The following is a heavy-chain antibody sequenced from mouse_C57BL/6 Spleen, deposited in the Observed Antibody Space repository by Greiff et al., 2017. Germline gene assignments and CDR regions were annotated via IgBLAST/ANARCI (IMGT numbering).Heavy chain of an antibody. CDR2: IRLKSDNYAT. V-gene: IGHV6-3*01. D-gene: IGHD1-1*01. CDR1: GFTFSNYW. J-gene: IGHJ2*01. CDR3: TGPYYGSSAYYFDY. Sequence: EVQVVESGGGLVQPGGSMKLSCVASGFTFSNYWMNWVRQSPEKGLEWVAQIRLKSDNYATHYAESVKGRFTISRDDSKSSVYLQMNNLRAENTGIYSCTGPYYGSSAYYFDYWGQGTTLTFSS.